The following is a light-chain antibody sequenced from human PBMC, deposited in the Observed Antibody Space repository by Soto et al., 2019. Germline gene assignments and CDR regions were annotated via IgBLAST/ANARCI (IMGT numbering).Light chain of an antibody. CDR3: MQVTQFPLT. V-gene: IGKV2-24*01. Sequence: DIVMTQSPLSSPVALPQPTAIPSCSAGSLVHTNGSTFLRWLHQRPGEPPRLLIYETSKRLSGVPDRFSGSGAGTDFTLKISRVEAEDVGVYYCMQVTQFPLTFGGGTKVDIK. J-gene: IGKJ4*01. CDR2: ETS. CDR1: GSLVHTNGSTF.